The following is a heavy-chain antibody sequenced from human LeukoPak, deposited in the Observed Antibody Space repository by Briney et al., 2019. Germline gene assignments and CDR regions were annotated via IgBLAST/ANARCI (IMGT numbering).Heavy chain of an antibody. V-gene: IGHV4-31*03. CDR2: IYYSGTT. J-gene: IGHJ4*02. Sequence: SETLSLTCTVSGGSISSGGYYWSWIRQHPGKGLEWIGYIYYSGTTYYNPSLELRVNISVDTSKNQFSLKLSSVTAADTAVYYCATTSDSSSLPPDYWGQGTLVTVSS. CDR3: ATTSDSSSLPPDY. CDR1: GGSISSGGYY. D-gene: IGHD6-13*01.